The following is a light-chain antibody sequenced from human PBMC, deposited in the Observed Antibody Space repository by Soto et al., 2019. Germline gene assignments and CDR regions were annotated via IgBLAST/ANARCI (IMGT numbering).Light chain of an antibody. CDR3: SSYTTSNTYV. J-gene: IGLJ1*01. CDR2: EVS. CDR1: SSDVGGYNY. Sequence: QSALTQPASVSGYPGQSITMSCTGRSSDVGGYNYVSWYQQHPGKAPKFMIYEVSRRPSGVSNRFSGSKSGNTASLTVSGLQAEDEADYYCSSYTTSNTYVFGTGTKVTV. V-gene: IGLV2-14*01.